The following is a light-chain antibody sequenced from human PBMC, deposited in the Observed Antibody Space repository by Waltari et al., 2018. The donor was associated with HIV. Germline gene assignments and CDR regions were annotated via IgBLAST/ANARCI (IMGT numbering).Light chain of an antibody. Sequence: QSALTQPPSASGSPGQSVTISCTGTSSDVGGYNYVSWYQQHPGKAPKLMIYEVFKRPSGVPDRFSCAKSGNTASLTVAGLQAEDEADYYYSSYAGTNNHVVFGGGTKLTVL. J-gene: IGLJ2*01. CDR1: SSDVGGYNY. V-gene: IGLV2-8*01. CDR3: SSYAGTNNHVV. CDR2: EVF.